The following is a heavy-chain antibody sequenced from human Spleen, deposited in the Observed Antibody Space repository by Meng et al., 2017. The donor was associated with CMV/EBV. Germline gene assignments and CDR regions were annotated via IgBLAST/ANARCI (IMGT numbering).Heavy chain of an antibody. Sequence: GGSLRLSCAASGFHFTSYGMHWVRQAPGKGLEWVTFIRYDGTNIHYADSVKGRFTISRDNSKNTVYLQMNSLRAEDTAMYYCARIGCFYTCVFDYCGQGTLVTVSS. CDR2: IRYDGTNI. CDR1: GFHFTSYG. J-gene: IGHJ4*02. V-gene: IGHV3-30*02. CDR3: ARIGCFYTCVFDY. D-gene: IGHD3-3*01.